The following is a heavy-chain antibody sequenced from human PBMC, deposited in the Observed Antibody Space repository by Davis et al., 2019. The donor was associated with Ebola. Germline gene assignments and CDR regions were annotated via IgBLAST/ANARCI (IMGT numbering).Heavy chain of an antibody. CDR3: AKEELKVFDY. CDR2: ISGTRGST. V-gene: IGHV3-23*01. Sequence: GESLKISCAVSGFTVSSNYMSWVRQAPGKGLEWVSAISGTRGSTHYADSVKGRFTISRDNSKNTLILQMNSLRAEDTAIYYCAKEELKVFDYWGQGTLVTVSS. D-gene: IGHD3-10*01. J-gene: IGHJ4*02. CDR1: GFTVSSNY.